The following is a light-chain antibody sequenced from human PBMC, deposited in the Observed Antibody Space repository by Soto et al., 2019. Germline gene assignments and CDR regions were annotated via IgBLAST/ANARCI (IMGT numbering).Light chain of an antibody. CDR3: QQYYTTPRT. V-gene: IGKV4-1*01. Sequence: DIVMTQSPDSLAVSLGERATIKCKCSQSVLDSSDNKNYLAWYQQKPGRPPKVLIYWASTRESGAPDRFSGSGSGTDFTLTISSLQAEDVAVYYCQQYYTTPRTFGQGTKVDIK. CDR2: WAS. CDR1: QSVLDSSDNKNY. J-gene: IGKJ1*01.